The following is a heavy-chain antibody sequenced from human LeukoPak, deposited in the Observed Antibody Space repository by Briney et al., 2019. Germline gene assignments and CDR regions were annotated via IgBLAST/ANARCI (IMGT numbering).Heavy chain of an antibody. D-gene: IGHD3-10*01. CDR3: ARGVLMGNFDY. J-gene: IGHJ4*02. CDR2: ISSNGGST. V-gene: IGHV3-64*01. Sequence: GGSLRLSCAAPGFTFSSYAMHWVRQAPGKGLEYVSAISSNGGSTYYANSVKGRFTISRDNSKNTLYLQMGSLRAEDMAVYYCARGVLMGNFDYWGQGTLVTVSS. CDR1: GFTFSSYA.